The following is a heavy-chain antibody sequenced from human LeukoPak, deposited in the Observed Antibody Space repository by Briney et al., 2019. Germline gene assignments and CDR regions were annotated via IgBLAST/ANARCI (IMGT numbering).Heavy chain of an antibody. J-gene: IGHJ3*01. V-gene: IGHV3-30*02. CDR2: IRHDGRYT. D-gene: IGHD3-10*01. Sequence: SGGSLRLSCTTSGFSFSNYAMHWVRQAPGKGLEWVAFIRHDGRYTYYAISVKGRCTISRDSSKKTLYLHLNSLRREDTATYFCAKDSSGNALDFWGQGTMVIVSS. CDR1: GFSFSNYA. CDR3: AKDSSGNALDF.